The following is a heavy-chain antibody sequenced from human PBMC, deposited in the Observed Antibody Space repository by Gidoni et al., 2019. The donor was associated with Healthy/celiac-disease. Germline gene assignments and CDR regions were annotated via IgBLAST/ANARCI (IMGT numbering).Heavy chain of an antibody. J-gene: IGHJ4*02. D-gene: IGHD3-22*01. Sequence: QVQLQESGPGLVKPSETLSLTCAVSGSSISSGYYWGWIRQPPGKGLEWIGSIYHSGSTYYNPSLKSRVTISVDTSKNQFSLKLSSVTAADTAVYYCASTYYYDSSGYYDYWGQGTLVTVSS. CDR2: IYHSGST. V-gene: IGHV4-38-2*01. CDR1: GSSISSGYY. CDR3: ASTYYYDSSGYYDY.